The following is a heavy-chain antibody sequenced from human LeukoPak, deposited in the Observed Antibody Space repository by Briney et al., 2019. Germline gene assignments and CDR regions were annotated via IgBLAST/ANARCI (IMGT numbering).Heavy chain of an antibody. J-gene: IGHJ4*02. CDR1: GFTFSDYY. D-gene: IGHD4-17*01. V-gene: IGHV3-11*05. Sequence: GGSLRLSCAASGFTFSDYYMSWIRQAPGKGLEWVSYISSSSSYTNYADFVKGRFTISRDNAKNSLYLQMNSLRAEDTAVYYCARVGYYGDSSWFFDYWGQGTLVTVSS. CDR3: ARVGYYGDSSWFFDY. CDR2: ISSSSSYT.